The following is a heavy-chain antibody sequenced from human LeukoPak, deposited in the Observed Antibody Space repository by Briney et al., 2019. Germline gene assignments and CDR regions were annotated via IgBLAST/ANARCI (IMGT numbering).Heavy chain of an antibody. J-gene: IGHJ3*02. Sequence: GGSLRLSCGASGFIFSKYDMSWARQAPGKGLEWVSSVSGTGGSTNYADSVKGRCTISRDNAKNTLYLQMNSLRAEDTAIYFCTGGGWSTDGFDIWGQGTVVTVSS. D-gene: IGHD2-8*02. CDR2: VSGTGGST. V-gene: IGHV3-23*01. CDR3: TGGGWSTDGFDI. CDR1: GFIFSKYD.